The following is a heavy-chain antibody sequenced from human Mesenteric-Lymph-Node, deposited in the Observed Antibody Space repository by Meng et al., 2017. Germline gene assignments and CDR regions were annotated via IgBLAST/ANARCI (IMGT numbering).Heavy chain of an antibody. CDR2: MNPNSGNT. D-gene: IGHD3-10*01. CDR3: ARSRAYGSGSYDY. CDR1: GGTFSSYA. J-gene: IGHJ4*02. V-gene: IGHV1-8*03. Sequence: ASVKVSCKASGGTFSSYAISWVRQATGQGLEWMGWMNPNSGNTGYAQKFQGRVTITRNTSISTAYMELSSLRSEDTAVYYCARSRAYGSGSYDYWGQGTLVTVSS.